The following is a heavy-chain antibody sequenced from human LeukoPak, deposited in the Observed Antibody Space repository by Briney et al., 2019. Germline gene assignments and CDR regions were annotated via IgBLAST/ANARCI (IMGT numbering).Heavy chain of an antibody. D-gene: IGHD5-18*01. V-gene: IGHV3-30*18. CDR3: AKEGGYSYGDFDY. J-gene: IGHJ4*02. Sequence: GGSLRLSCAASGFTFSNYGMHWVRQAPGRGLEWVAFMSYDGSNTYYADSVKGRFTISRDNSKNTVYLQMNSLRAEDTAVYYCAKEGGYSYGDFDYWGQGTLVTVSP. CDR2: MSYDGSNT. CDR1: GFTFSNYG.